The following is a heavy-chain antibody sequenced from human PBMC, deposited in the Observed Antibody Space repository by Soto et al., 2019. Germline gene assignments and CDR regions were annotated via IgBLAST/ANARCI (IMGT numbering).Heavy chain of an antibody. J-gene: IGHJ4*02. D-gene: IGHD1-26*01. CDR1: GFIFSDYS. CDR3: ARDTGGSYDY. Sequence: EVQLVESGGGFVQPGGSLTLSCAASGFIFSDYSMDSVRQVPGKGREWVGRTRNKANRYSPEYAPSVKGRFTIPRHDLDDSMYLQMNSLKTEDTAVYYCARDTGGSYDYWGQGALVTVSS. V-gene: IGHV3-72*01. CDR2: TRNKANRYSP.